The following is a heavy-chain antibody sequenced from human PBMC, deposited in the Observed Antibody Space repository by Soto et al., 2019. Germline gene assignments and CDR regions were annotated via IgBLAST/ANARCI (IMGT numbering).Heavy chain of an antibody. CDR2: IWYDGSNK. Sequence: GWSLRLSCASSVFTFISYGMHWVRQAPGKGLEWVAVIWYDGSNKYYADSVKGRFTISRDNSKNTLYLQMNSLRAEDTAVYYCARDRRATITLDFDYWGQGTLVTVSS. CDR3: ARDRRATITLDFDY. J-gene: IGHJ4*02. V-gene: IGHV3-33*01. CDR1: VFTFISYG. D-gene: IGHD5-12*01.